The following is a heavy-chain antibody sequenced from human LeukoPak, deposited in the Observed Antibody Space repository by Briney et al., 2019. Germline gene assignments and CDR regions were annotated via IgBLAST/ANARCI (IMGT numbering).Heavy chain of an antibody. D-gene: IGHD2-15*01. CDR3: ARDTPTAFDI. J-gene: IGHJ3*02. V-gene: IGHV4-61*08. CDR1: GGSISSGGYY. Sequence: SETLSLTCTVSGGSISSGGYYWSWIRQPPGKGLEWIGYIYYSGSTNYNPSLKSRVTISVDTSKNQFSLKLSSVTAADTAVYYCARDTPTAFDIWGQGTMVTVSS. CDR2: IYYSGST.